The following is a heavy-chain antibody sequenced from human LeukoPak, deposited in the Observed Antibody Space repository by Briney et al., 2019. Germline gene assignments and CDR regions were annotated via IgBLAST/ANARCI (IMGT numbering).Heavy chain of an antibody. CDR1: GFTFSSYS. D-gene: IGHD2-15*01. Sequence: GGSLRLSCAASGFTFSSYSMNWVRQAPGRGLEWVSSIRFTGSYIYYADSVKGRFTISRDNAKNSLYLQMNSLRAEDTAVYYCARTGGLLRLAPEYGMDVWGQGTTVTVSS. CDR2: IRFTGSYI. J-gene: IGHJ6*02. V-gene: IGHV3-21*01. CDR3: ARTGGLLRLAPEYGMDV.